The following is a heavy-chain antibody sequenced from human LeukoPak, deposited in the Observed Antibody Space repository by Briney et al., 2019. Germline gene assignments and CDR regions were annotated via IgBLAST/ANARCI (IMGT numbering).Heavy chain of an antibody. CDR3: ARTSGYYTGFDY. Sequence: GRSLRLSCVASGFIFDDYAMHWVRQAPGKGLEWVSGISWNSGSIGYADSVKGRFTISRDNAKNSLYLQMNSLRAEDTAVYYCARTSGYYTGFDYWGQGTLVTVSS. D-gene: IGHD3-3*01. V-gene: IGHV3-9*01. CDR1: GFIFDDYA. J-gene: IGHJ4*02. CDR2: ISWNSGSI.